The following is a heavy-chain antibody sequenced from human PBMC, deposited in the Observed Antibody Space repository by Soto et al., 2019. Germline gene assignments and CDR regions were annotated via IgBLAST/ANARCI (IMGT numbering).Heavy chain of an antibody. Sequence: EVLLEESGGGFVQPGGSLRLSCAASGFPVSNNYLTWVRQATGKGLEWVAVIQDGGSISYADSVSDRFTSWRDNTKNTVCLEMNNLRPEDTAVYFCARGEGSGSNSLGHLGQGTLVTVPS. D-gene: IGHD3-10*01. CDR2: IQDGGSI. V-gene: IGHV3-66*01. CDR3: ARGEGSGSNSLGH. CDR1: GFPVSNNY. J-gene: IGHJ4*02.